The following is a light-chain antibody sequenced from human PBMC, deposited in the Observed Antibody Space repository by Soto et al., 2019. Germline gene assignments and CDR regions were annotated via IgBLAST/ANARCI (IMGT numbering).Light chain of an antibody. Sequence: QSALTQPASMSVSPGQSITISCTGTSSDIGRYNFVSWYQHHPGKAPKLIIYEATKRPSGVSYRFSGSKSGNTASLTISGLQAEDEADYYCTSYTTTSPYVFGTGTKLPVL. CDR3: TSYTTTSPYV. J-gene: IGLJ1*01. CDR1: SSDIGRYNF. CDR2: EAT. V-gene: IGLV2-14*01.